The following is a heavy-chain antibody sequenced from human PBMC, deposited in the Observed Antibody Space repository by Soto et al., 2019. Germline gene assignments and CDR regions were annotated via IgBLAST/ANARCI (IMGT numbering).Heavy chain of an antibody. V-gene: IGHV3-23*01. Sequence: GGSLRLSCAASGFTFSSYAMSWVRQAPGKGLEWVSAISGSGGSTYYADSVKGRFTISRDNSKNTLYLQMNSLRAEDTAVYYCARDPTVAGIYYFDYWGQGTLVTVSS. CDR3: ARDPTVAGIYYFDY. CDR2: ISGSGGST. J-gene: IGHJ4*02. CDR1: GFTFSSYA. D-gene: IGHD6-19*01.